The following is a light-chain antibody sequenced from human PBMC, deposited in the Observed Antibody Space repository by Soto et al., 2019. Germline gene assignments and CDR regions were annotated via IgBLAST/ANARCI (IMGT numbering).Light chain of an antibody. J-gene: IGKJ1*01. CDR1: QSVSGSY. V-gene: IGKV3-20*01. CDR3: QQYGSSPWT. CDR2: GAS. Sequence: EIVLTQSPGTLSLSPGERATLSCRASQSVSGSYLAWYRQKPGQAPRLLIYGASSRATGIPDRFSGSGSGTDFTLTISRLEPEDFAVYYCQQYGSSPWTFGQGTKVEIK.